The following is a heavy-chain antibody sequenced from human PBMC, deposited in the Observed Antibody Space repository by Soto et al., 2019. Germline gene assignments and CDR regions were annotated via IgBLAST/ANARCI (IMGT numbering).Heavy chain of an antibody. CDR1: GGSISSGGYY. Sequence: QVQLQESGPGLVKPSQTLSLTCTVSGGSISSGGYYWSWIRQHPGKGLDLIGYIYYSGSTYYNPSLKSRLTISVDTSKNQFSLKLSSGTAADTAVYYCASYQQSYAVDIWGQGTMVTVSS. CDR2: IYYSGST. J-gene: IGHJ3*02. CDR3: ASYQQSYAVDI. V-gene: IGHV4-31*03. D-gene: IGHD2-2*01.